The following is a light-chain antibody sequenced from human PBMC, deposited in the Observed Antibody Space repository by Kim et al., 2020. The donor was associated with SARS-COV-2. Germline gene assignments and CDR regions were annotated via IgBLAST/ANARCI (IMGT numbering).Light chain of an antibody. Sequence: SLSPGERAPLSWRASQSVNSYLAWYQQIPGQAPRLLIYDASTRATGIPARFSGSGSGTDFTLTISSLEPEDSAVYYCQQHSNWITFGQGTRLEIK. CDR3: QQHSNWIT. V-gene: IGKV3-11*01. CDR1: QSVNSY. CDR2: DAS. J-gene: IGKJ5*01.